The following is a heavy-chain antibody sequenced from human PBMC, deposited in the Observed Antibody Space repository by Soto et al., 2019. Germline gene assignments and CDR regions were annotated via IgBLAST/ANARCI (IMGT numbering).Heavy chain of an antibody. V-gene: IGHV4-59*08. D-gene: IGHD4-17*01. CDR2: FHFSGGT. Sequence: QVQLQGSGPGLVKPSETLSLTYTVSGGSISSYYWSWIRQPPGEGLEWIGYFHFSGGTSYNTSLKRRVTISVDTSKNQFSQKLSSVTAADTAVYYCARRYGGALDYCGQGTLVTVSS. J-gene: IGHJ4*02. CDR1: GGSISSYY. CDR3: ARRYGGALDY.